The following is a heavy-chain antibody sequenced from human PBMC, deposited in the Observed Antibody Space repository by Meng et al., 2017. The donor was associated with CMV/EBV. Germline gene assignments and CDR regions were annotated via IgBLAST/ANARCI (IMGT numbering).Heavy chain of an antibody. V-gene: IGHV3-48*04. Sequence: GESLKISCAASGFTFSSYSMNWVRQAPGKGLEWVSYISSSSTIYYADSVKGRFTISRDNAKNSLYLQMNSLRSEDTAVYYCARPYYDILTDYYYYYGMDVWGQGTTVTVSS. CDR1: GFTFSSYS. J-gene: IGHJ6*02. CDR3: ARPYYDILTDYYYYYGMDV. CDR2: ISSSSTI. D-gene: IGHD3-9*01.